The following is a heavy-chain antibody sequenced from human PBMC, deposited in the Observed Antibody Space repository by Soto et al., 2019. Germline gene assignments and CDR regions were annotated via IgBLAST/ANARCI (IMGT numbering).Heavy chain of an antibody. Sequence: QVQLQESGPGLVKPSETLSLTCTVSDDSISGYYWSWIRQPPGKGLEWIGYIYYSGSTNYNPSLKSRVTISIDTSKNQFSLKQSSVTAADTAIYYCAREPSMSGWFAYWGQGTPVSVSS. J-gene: IGHJ4*02. V-gene: IGHV4-59*01. D-gene: IGHD6-19*01. CDR1: DDSISGYY. CDR3: AREPSMSGWFAY. CDR2: IYYSGST.